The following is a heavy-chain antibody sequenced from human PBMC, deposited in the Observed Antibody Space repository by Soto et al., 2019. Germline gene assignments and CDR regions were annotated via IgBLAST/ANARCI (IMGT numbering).Heavy chain of an antibody. Sequence: SETLSLTCSVSGGSISSGNWWSWVRQPPGKGLEWIGEIYHSGSTNYNPSLKSRVTISVDKSKNQFSLKLSSVTAADTAVYYCARGSGSYGYYFDYWGQGTLVTVSS. J-gene: IGHJ4*02. CDR1: GGSISSGNW. D-gene: IGHD3-10*01. CDR2: IYHSGST. CDR3: ARGSGSYGYYFDY. V-gene: IGHV4-4*02.